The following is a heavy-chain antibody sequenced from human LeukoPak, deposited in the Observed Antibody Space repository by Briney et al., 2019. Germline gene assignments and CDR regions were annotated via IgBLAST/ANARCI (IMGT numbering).Heavy chain of an antibody. V-gene: IGHV1-69*13. CDR3: ARVTKTDIVVVPAAPGYYYMDV. J-gene: IGHJ6*03. CDR2: IIPIFGTA. Sequence: SVKVSCKASGGTFSSYAISWVRQAPGQGLEWMGGIIPIFGTANYAQKFQGRVTITADESTSTAYMELSSLRSEDTAVYYCARVTKTDIVVVPAAPGYYYMDVWGKGTTVTVSS. CDR1: GGTFSSYA. D-gene: IGHD2-2*01.